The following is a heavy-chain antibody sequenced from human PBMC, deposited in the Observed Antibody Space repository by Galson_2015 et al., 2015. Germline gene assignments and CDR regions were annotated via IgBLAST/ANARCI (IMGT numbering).Heavy chain of an antibody. V-gene: IGHV3-53*01. Sequence: SLRLSCAASGFTVSSNYMSWVRQAPGKGLEWVSVIYSGGSTYYADSVKGRFTISRDNSKNTLYLQMNSLRAEDTAVYYCARLLTIVFSHAFDIWGQGTMVTVSS. CDR2: IYSGGST. D-gene: IGHD1-26*01. CDR1: GFTVSSNY. J-gene: IGHJ3*02. CDR3: ARLLTIVFSHAFDI.